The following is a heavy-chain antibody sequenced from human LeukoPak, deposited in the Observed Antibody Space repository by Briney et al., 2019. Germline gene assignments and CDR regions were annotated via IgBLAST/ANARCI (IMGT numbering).Heavy chain of an antibody. CDR2: ISWNSGSI. CDR3: AKDGAYGSGSPPYFDY. Sequence: QAGGSLRLSCAASGFTFSSNAMSWVRQAPGKGLEWVSGISWNSGSIGYADSVKGRFTISRDNAKNSLYLQMNSLRAEDTALYYCAKDGAYGSGSPPYFDYWGQGTLVTVSS. CDR1: GFTFSSNA. J-gene: IGHJ4*02. D-gene: IGHD3-10*01. V-gene: IGHV3-9*01.